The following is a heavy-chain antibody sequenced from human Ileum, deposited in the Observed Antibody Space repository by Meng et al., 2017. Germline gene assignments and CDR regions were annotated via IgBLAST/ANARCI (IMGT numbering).Heavy chain of an antibody. V-gene: IGHV1-69*06. CDR3: ARDEPDVLIGYEAY. J-gene: IGHJ4*02. CDR1: GGTFSRYG. D-gene: IGHD3-9*01. CDR2: ITPMYGTA. Sequence: QVQRVQVENEVKKPGSSVKVSCKSSGGTFSRYGSSWVRQAPGQGLEWMGGITPMYGTANYGQKFQGRVTITADKSTSTIYMELSSLRSEDTAVYYCARDEPDVLIGYEAYWGQGTLVTVSS.